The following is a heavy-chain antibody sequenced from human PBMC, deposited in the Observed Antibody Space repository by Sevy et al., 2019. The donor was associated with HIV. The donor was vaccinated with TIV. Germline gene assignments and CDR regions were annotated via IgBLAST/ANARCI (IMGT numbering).Heavy chain of an antibody. CDR1: GESFSNYY. CDR2: IDQSGRS. D-gene: IGHD4-17*01. J-gene: IGHJ4*02. Sequence: SETLSLTCAVYGESFSNYYWSWIRLSPGKGLESIGEIDQSGRSDYNPSLKSRVTMSVDTSKNQFSLKLTSVTAADTAVYYCARGPKPLRSDYGDYRGVGYYFDSWGQGTLVTVSS. CDR3: ARGPKPLRSDYGDYRGVGYYFDS. V-gene: IGHV4-34*01.